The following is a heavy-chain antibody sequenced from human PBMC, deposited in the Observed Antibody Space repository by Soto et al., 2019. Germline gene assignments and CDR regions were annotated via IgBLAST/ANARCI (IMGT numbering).Heavy chain of an antibody. D-gene: IGHD4-4*01. CDR3: ARPKYSSAWYEVTWFDP. CDR1: GGSISSSYY. V-gene: IGHV4-39*01. CDR2: IYNSGTT. Sequence: QLQLQESGPGLVKPSETLSLTCNVSGGSISSSYYWGWIRQPPGKGLEWIASIYNSGTTYYNPSLKSRVTISVDTSKNQFSLKLSSVNAADTAIYYCARPKYSSAWYEVTWFDPWGQGTMVTVSS. J-gene: IGHJ5*02.